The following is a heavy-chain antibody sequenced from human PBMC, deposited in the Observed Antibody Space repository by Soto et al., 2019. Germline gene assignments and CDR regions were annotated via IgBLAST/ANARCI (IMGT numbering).Heavy chain of an antibody. D-gene: IGHD6-19*01. J-gene: IGHJ5*02. CDR1: GGSISSYY. Sequence: SETLSLTCTGAGGSISSYYWSWIRQPAGKGLEWIGRIYTSGSTNYNPSLKSRVTMSVDTSKNQFSLKLSSVTAADTAVYYCARDKSSGWYKGNWFDPWGQGTLVTVSS. CDR2: IYTSGST. CDR3: ARDKSSGWYKGNWFDP. V-gene: IGHV4-4*07.